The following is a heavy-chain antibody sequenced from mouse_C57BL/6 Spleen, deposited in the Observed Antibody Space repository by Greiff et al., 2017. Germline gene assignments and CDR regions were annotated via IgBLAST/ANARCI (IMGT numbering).Heavy chain of an antibody. D-gene: IGHD1-1*01. V-gene: IGHV2-5*01. CDR1: GFSLTSYG. J-gene: IGHJ1*03. CDR2: IWRGGST. CDR3: AKNWDYGSSDWYFDV. Sequence: VQLQQSGPGLVQPSQSLSITCTVSGFSLTSYGVHWVRQSPGKGLEWLGVIWRGGSTDYNAAFMSRLSITKDNSKSQVFFKMNSLQADDTAIYYCAKNWDYGSSDWYFDVWGTGTTVTVSS.